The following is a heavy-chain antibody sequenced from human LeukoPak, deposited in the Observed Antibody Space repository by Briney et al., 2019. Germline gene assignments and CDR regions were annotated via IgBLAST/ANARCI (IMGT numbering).Heavy chain of an antibody. CDR1: GGSISSYY. Sequence: SETLSLTCTASGGSISSYYWSWIRQPPGKGLEWIGYIYYSGSTNYNPSLKSRVTISVDTSKNQFSLKLSSVTAADTAVYYCARGAPYYYYIDVWGKGTTVTISS. D-gene: IGHD1-26*01. CDR3: ARGAPYYYYIDV. CDR2: IYYSGST. V-gene: IGHV4-59*01. J-gene: IGHJ6*03.